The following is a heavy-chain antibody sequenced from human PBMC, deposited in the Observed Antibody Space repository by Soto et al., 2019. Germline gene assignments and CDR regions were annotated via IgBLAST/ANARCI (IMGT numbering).Heavy chain of an antibody. CDR2: INHSGST. J-gene: IGHJ3*02. D-gene: IGHD2-2*01. CDR3: ARLNCSRTSCPFGGFDM. V-gene: IGHV4-34*01. CDR1: GGSFSGYY. Sequence: SETLSLTCAVYGGSFSGYYWSWIRQPPGKGLEWIGEINHSGSTNYNPSLKSRVTISVDTSKNSLFLQMNSLRADDTAVYYCARLNCSRTSCPFGGFDMWGQGTMVTVSS.